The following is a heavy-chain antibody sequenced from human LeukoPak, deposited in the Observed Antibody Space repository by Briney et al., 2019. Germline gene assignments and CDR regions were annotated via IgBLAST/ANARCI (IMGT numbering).Heavy chain of an antibody. CDR1: GFTFTTYG. V-gene: IGHV3-33*06. CDR2: IWSDGINR. Sequence: PWRSLRLSCVASGFTFTTYGMHWVRQAPGKGLEWVAVIWSDGINRFYADSVKGRFTFSRDNSKNTLSLQMDSLRVEDTAVYYCVKERGPFDAFDIWGHGTVVTVSS. CDR3: VKERGPFDAFDI. J-gene: IGHJ3*02.